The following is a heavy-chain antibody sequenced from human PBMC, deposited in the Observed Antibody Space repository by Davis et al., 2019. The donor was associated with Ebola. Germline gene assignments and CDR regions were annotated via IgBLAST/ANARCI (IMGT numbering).Heavy chain of an antibody. J-gene: IGHJ5*02. CDR2: ISSGSSYI. CDR3: VKEGADSVVIPAAFDP. V-gene: IGHV3-21*01. Sequence: PGGSLRLSCVASGFTFSSYSISWVRQAPGKGLEWVASISSGSSYIDYADSVKDRFTISRDNAKSSLYLEMNNLRAEDTAVYYCVKEGADSVVIPAAFDPWGQGTLVTVSS. D-gene: IGHD3-16*02. CDR1: GFTFSSYS.